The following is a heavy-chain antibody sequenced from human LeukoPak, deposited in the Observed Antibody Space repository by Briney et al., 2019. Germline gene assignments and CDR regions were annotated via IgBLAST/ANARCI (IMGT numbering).Heavy chain of an antibody. CDR3: ARDVLRYFDDYYYGMDV. J-gene: IGHJ6*02. V-gene: IGHV1-18*01. CDR1: GYTFTSYG. Sequence: GVSVKVSCKASGYTFTSYGISWVRQAPGQGLEWMGWISAYNGNTNYAQKLQGRVTMTTDTSTSTAYMELRSLRSDDTAVYYCARDVLRYFDDYYYGMDVWGQGTTVTVSS. D-gene: IGHD3-9*01. CDR2: ISAYNGNT.